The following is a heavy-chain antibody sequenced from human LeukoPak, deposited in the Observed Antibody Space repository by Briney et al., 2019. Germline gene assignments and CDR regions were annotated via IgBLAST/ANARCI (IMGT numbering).Heavy chain of an antibody. J-gene: IGHJ5*02. CDR1: GYTFTGYY. D-gene: IGHD3-10*01. CDR2: INPNSGGT. V-gene: IGHV1-2*02. CDR3: ARGSKWFGELNNWFDP. Sequence: ASVKVSCKASGYTFTGYYMHWVRQAPGQGLEWMGWINPNSGGTNYAQKFQGRVTMTRDTSISTAYMELSRLRSDDTALYYCARGSKWFGELNNWFDPWGQGTLVTVSS.